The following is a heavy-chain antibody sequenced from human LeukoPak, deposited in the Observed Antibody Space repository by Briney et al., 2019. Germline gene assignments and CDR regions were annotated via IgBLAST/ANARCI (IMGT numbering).Heavy chain of an antibody. CDR2: ISGSGRTI. CDR1: GFTFSDYE. J-gene: IGHJ4*02. D-gene: IGHD3-16*01. CDR3: ARGVWGRHFDH. V-gene: IGHV3-48*03. Sequence: PGGSLRLSCAGSGFTFSDYEMNWVRQAPGKGLEWLSYISGSGRTIYYADSVKGRFTIFRDDAKNSLYLQMNSLRAEDTALYSCARGVWGRHFDHWGQGALVTVSS.